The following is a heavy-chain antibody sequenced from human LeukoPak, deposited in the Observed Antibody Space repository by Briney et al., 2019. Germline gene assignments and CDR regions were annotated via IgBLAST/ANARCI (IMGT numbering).Heavy chain of an antibody. CDR2: IYTSGST. Sequence: SETLSLTCTVPGGSISSGSYYWSWIRQPAGKGLEWIGRIYTSGSTYYNPSLKSRVSISVDTPKNQFSLKLSSVTAADTAVYYCARTTEFGQDAFDIWGQGTMVTVSS. CDR1: GGSISSGSYY. D-gene: IGHD3-10*01. CDR3: ARTTEFGQDAFDI. V-gene: IGHV4-61*02. J-gene: IGHJ3*02.